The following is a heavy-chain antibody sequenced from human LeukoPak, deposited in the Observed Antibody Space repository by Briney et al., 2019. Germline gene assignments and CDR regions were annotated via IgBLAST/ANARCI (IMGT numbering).Heavy chain of an antibody. CDR3: ARDTQNPYGDYYYGMDV. D-gene: IGHD4-17*01. Sequence: SGTLSLTCAVSGGSISSSNWWSWVRQPPGKGLEWIGEIYHSGSTNYNPSLKSRVTISVDKSKNQFSLKLSSVTAADTAVYYCARDTQNPYGDYYYGMDVWGQGTTVTVSS. CDR1: GGSISSSNW. V-gene: IGHV4-4*02. J-gene: IGHJ6*02. CDR2: IYHSGST.